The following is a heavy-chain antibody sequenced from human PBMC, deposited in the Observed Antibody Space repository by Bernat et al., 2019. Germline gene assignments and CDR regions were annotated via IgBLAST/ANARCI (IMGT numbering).Heavy chain of an antibody. CDR1: GGSISSYY. V-gene: IGHV4-59*01. CDR2: IYYSVST. D-gene: IGHD2-15*01. Sequence: QVQLQESGPGLVKPSETLSLTCTVSGGSISSYYWSWIRQPPGKGLEWIGYIYYSVSTKYNPSLKSRVTMSVDTSKDQLSLKLSSVTAADTAVYYCARDLGSGGGLDYWGQGTLVTVSS. J-gene: IGHJ4*02. CDR3: ARDLGSGGGLDY.